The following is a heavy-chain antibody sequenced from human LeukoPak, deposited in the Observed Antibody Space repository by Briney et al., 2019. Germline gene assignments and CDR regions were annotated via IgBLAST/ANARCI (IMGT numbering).Heavy chain of an antibody. J-gene: IGHJ4*02. CDR3: AKDSLYSSSSVSDY. CDR2: ISGSGGST. CDR1: GFTFSSYA. V-gene: IGHV3-23*01. D-gene: IGHD6-6*01. Sequence: PGGSLRLSCAASGFTFSSYAMSWVRQDPGKGLEWVSAISGSGGSTYYADSVKGRFTISRDNSKNTLYLQMNSLRAEGTAVYYCAKDSLYSSSSVSDYWGQGTLVTVSS.